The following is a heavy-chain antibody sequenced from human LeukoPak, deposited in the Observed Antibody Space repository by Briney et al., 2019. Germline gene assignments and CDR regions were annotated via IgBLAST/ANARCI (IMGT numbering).Heavy chain of an antibody. CDR1: GGSISSYY. CDR3: SRGAFLTPDY. CDR2: IYYSGST. D-gene: IGHD2/OR15-2a*01. V-gene: IGHV4-59*01. Sequence: SETLSLTCTVSGGSISSYYWSWIRQPPGKGLEWIGYIYYSGSTNYNPSLKSRVTISVDTSKNQFSLKLSSVTAADTAVYYCSRGAFLTPDYWGQGALVTVSS. J-gene: IGHJ4*02.